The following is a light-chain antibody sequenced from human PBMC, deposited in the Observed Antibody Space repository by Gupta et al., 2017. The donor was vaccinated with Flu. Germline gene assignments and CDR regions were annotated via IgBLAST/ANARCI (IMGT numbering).Light chain of an antibody. J-gene: IGLJ2*01. CDR3: LLSYSGAVV. Sequence: QAVVTQEPSLTVSPGGTVTLTCGSSHGAVTSGYYPSRLQQKPAHPLRTLIYDTSNTPSWTPALFSGSLRGGKAALTLSGAQPEDEAEYYCLLSYSGAVVFGGGTKLTVL. CDR2: DTS. V-gene: IGLV7-46*01. CDR1: HGAVTSGYY.